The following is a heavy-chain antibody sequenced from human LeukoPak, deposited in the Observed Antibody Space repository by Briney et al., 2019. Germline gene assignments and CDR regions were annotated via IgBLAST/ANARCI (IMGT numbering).Heavy chain of an antibody. J-gene: IGHJ6*03. CDR3: ARSGEDTAMDPEYYYYYMDV. D-gene: IGHD5-18*01. CDR2: ISSSSSYI. Sequence: GGSLRLSCAASGFTFSSYSMNWVRQAPGKGLEWVSSISSSSSYIYYADSVKGRFTISRDNAKNSLYLQMNSLRAEDTAVYYCARSGEDTAMDPEYYYYYMDVWGKGTTVTVSS. V-gene: IGHV3-21*04. CDR1: GFTFSSYS.